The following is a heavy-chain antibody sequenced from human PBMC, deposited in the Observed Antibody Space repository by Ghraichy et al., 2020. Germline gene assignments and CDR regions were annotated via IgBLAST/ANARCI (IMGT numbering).Heavy chain of an antibody. CDR1: GFTFSSYA. D-gene: IGHD3-10*01. CDR3: AKDIKNYYGSGSYYLPFDY. V-gene: IGHV3-23*01. J-gene: IGHJ4*02. Sequence: GGSLRLSCAASGFTFSSYAMSWVRQAPGKGLEWVSAISGSGGSTYYADSVKGRFTISRDNSKNTLYLQMNSLRAEDTAVYYCAKDIKNYYGSGSYYLPFDYWGQGTLVTVSS. CDR2: ISGSGGST.